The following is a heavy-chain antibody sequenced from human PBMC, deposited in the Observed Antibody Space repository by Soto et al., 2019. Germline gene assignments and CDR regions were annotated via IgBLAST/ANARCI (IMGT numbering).Heavy chain of an antibody. V-gene: IGHV1-69*02. CDR2: IIPILGIA. CDR1: GGTFSSYT. J-gene: IGHJ4*02. D-gene: IGHD5-12*01. Sequence: QVQLVQSGAEVKKPGSSVKVSCKASGGTFSSYTISWVRQAPGQGLEWMGRIIPILGIANYAQKFQGRVTITADKSTSIAYMELSSLRSEDTAVYYCARVLFGSGYDRAEGVFDYWGQGTLVTVSS. CDR3: ARVLFGSGYDRAEGVFDY.